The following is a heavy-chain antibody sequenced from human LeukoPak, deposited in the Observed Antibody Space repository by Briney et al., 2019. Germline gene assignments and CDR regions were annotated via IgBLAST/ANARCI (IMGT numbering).Heavy chain of an antibody. CDR2: IRYDGSNK. V-gene: IGHV3-30*02. Sequence: PGGSLRLSCAASGFTFSSYGMHWVRQAPGKGLEWVAFIRYDGSNKNYADSVKGRFTISRDNSKNTLFLQMNSLRAEDTAVYYCARDRPFLRLGEDDAFDIWGQGTMVTVSS. J-gene: IGHJ3*02. D-gene: IGHD3-16*01. CDR3: ARDRPFLRLGEDDAFDI. CDR1: GFTFSSYG.